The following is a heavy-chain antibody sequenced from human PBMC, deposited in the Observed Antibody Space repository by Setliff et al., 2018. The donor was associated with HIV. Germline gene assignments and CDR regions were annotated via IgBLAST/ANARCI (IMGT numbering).Heavy chain of an antibody. CDR3: ATTAAAGVRGNAFDI. D-gene: IGHD6-13*01. Sequence: SETLSLTCPVSGGSISSGTYYWGWIRQPPGKGLEWLGSFYYSGTTYYKPSLKSRVTISVDTSKNQFSLKLSSVTAADTGVYYCATTAAAGVRGNAFDIWGQGTMGTVSS. J-gene: IGHJ3*02. CDR2: FYYSGTT. CDR1: GGSISSGTYY. V-gene: IGHV4-39*07.